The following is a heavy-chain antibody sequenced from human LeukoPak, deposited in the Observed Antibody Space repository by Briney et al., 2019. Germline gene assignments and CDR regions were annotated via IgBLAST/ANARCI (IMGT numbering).Heavy chain of an antibody. Sequence: SETLSLTCTVSGGSISSYYWSWIRQPPGKGLEWIGYIYTSGSTNYNPSPKSRVTISVDTSKNQFSLKLSSVTAADTAVYYCARALYYYDSSGYYYPDAFDIWGQGTMVTVSS. D-gene: IGHD3-22*01. V-gene: IGHV4-4*09. CDR1: GGSISSYY. J-gene: IGHJ3*02. CDR2: IYTSGST. CDR3: ARALYYYDSSGYYYPDAFDI.